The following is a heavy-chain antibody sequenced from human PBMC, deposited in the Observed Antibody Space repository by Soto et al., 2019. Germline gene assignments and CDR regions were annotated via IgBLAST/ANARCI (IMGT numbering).Heavy chain of an antibody. D-gene: IGHD3-3*01. Sequence: QVQLVQSGAEVKKPGSSVKVSCKASGDTFSRYEISWVRQAPGQGLEWMGGIKPIFGTTNYAQKFRGRVTITADESTGTAYMELISLRFEDTAVYYCAREGGFSERQRFDSWGQGTLVTVSS. CDR3: AREGGFSERQRFDS. J-gene: IGHJ4*02. CDR1: GDTFSRYE. CDR2: IKPIFGTT. V-gene: IGHV1-69*01.